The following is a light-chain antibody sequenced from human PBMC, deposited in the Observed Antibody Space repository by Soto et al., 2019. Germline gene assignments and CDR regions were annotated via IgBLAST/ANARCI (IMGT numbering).Light chain of an antibody. CDR1: QSVSSN. CDR3: QQYETSPWT. J-gene: IGKJ1*01. Sequence: EMVMKQSPATLSVSPGERATLSCRASQSVSSNLAWYQQRPGQAPRLLIYGASTRATGIPARFSGSGSGTDFTLTVRSLQSEDFAVYYCQQYETSPWTFGQGTKVDFK. CDR2: GAS. V-gene: IGKV3-15*01.